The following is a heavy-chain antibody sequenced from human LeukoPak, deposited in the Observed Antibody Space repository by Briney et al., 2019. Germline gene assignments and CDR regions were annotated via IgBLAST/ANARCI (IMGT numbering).Heavy chain of an antibody. Sequence: SETLSLTCAVYGGSFSGYYWSWIRQPPGKGLEWIGEINHSGSTNYNPSLKNRVTISVDTSKNQFSLKLSSVTAADTAVYYCARSNSSRRYYYYYGMDVWGKGTTVTVSS. CDR3: ARSNSSRRYYYYYGMDV. V-gene: IGHV4-34*01. D-gene: IGHD6-19*01. CDR1: GGSFSGYY. J-gene: IGHJ6*04. CDR2: INHSGST.